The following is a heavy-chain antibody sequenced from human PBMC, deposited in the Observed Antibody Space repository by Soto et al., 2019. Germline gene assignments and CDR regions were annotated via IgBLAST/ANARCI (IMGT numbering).Heavy chain of an antibody. CDR2: INAGNGNT. J-gene: IGHJ4*02. V-gene: IGHV1-3*01. CDR3: ARDPHQSGAFDY. D-gene: IGHD3-10*01. CDR1: GYTFTSYA. Sequence: ASVKVSCTASGYTFTSYAMHWVRQAPGQRLEWMGWINAGNGNTKYSQKFQGRVTITRDTSASTAYMELSSLRSEDTAVYYCARDPHQSGAFDYWGQGTLVTVSS.